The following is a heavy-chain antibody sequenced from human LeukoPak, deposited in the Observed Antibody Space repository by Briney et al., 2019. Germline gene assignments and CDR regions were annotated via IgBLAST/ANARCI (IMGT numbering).Heavy chain of an antibody. Sequence: GASVKVSCKASGGTFSSYAISWVRQAPGQGLEWMGGIIPIFGTANYAQKFQGRVTITADESTSTAYMELRSLRSDDTAVYYCARIRGYDIRAHGLYYFDYWGQGTLVTVSS. D-gene: IGHD3-9*01. CDR3: ARIRGYDIRAHGLYYFDY. CDR2: IIPIFGTA. J-gene: IGHJ4*02. V-gene: IGHV1-69*13. CDR1: GGTFSSYA.